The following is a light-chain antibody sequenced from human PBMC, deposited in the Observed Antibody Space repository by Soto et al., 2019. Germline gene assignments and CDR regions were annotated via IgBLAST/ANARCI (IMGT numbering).Light chain of an antibody. J-gene: IGLJ1*01. Sequence: QSALTQPASVSGSPGQSITISRTGTSSDVGGYNYVSWYQQHPGKAPKLMIYEVSNRPSGVSNRFSGSKSGNTASLTISGLQAEDEADYYCSSYTSSSPLYVFGTGTKVTVL. CDR2: EVS. CDR3: SSYTSSSPLYV. CDR1: SSDVGGYNY. V-gene: IGLV2-14*01.